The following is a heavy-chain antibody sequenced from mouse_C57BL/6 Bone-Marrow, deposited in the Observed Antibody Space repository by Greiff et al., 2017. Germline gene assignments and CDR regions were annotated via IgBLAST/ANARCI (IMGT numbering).Heavy chain of an antibody. V-gene: IGHV14-3*01. D-gene: IGHD2-2*01. CDR2: IDPANGNT. CDR1: GFNIKNTY. Sequence: EVQVVESVAELVRPGASVKLSCTASGFNIKNTYMHWVKQRPEQGLEWIGRIDPANGNTKYAPKFQGKATITADTSSNPAYLQLSSLTSEDTAIYYCSLVTTTGYYAMDYWGQGTSVTVSS. J-gene: IGHJ4*01. CDR3: SLVTTTGYYAMDY.